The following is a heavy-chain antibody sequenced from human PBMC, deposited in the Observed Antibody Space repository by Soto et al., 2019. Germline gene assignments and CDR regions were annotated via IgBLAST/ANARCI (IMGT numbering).Heavy chain of an antibody. J-gene: IGHJ4*02. V-gene: IGHV3-23*01. CDR3: AKDARVVVADSGEY. CDR1: GFTFSSYA. D-gene: IGHD2-15*01. Sequence: EVQLLESGGGLVQPGGSLRLSCAASGFTFSSYAMSWVRQAPGKGLEWVSAISGSGGRTYYADSVKGRFAISRDNSKNTPYLQMNSLRAEDTAVYYCAKDARVVVADSGEYWGQGTLVTVSS. CDR2: ISGSGGRT.